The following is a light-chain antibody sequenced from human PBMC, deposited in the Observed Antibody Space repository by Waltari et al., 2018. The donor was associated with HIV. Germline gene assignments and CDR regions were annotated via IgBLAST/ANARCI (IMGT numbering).Light chain of an antibody. CDR1: GCDVGGYTY. Sequence: QYALTQPASVSVSPGQSNPISCTGNGCDVGGYTYVSWYQQRAGAAPRLLIYEVRNRPSGISNRFSGSKSGNTAALTISGLQAEDEADYYCSSYTDTTTLGVVFGGGTKLTVL. CDR3: SSYTDTTTLGVV. CDR2: EVR. V-gene: IGLV2-14*01. J-gene: IGLJ2*01.